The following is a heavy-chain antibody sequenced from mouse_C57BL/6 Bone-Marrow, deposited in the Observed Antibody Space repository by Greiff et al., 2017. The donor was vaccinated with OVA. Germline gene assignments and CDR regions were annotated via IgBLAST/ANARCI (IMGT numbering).Heavy chain of an antibody. Sequence: EVQLQESGPELVKPGASVKISCKASGYTFTDYYMNWVKQSHGKSLEWIGDINPNNGGTSYNQKFKGKATLTVDKSSSTAYMELRSLTSEDSAVYYCARIYYGNYDWFAYWGQGTLVTVSA. D-gene: IGHD2-1*01. J-gene: IGHJ3*01. CDR3: ARIYYGNYDWFAY. V-gene: IGHV1-26*01. CDR2: INPNNGGT. CDR1: GYTFTDYY.